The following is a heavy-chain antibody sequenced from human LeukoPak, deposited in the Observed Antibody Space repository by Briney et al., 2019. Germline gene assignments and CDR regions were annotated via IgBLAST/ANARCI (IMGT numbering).Heavy chain of an antibody. CDR1: GFTFSSYA. J-gene: IGHJ4*02. CDR2: ISGSGGST. CDR3: AKVNSGYNGLANS. D-gene: IGHD5-12*01. Sequence: SGGSLRLSCAASGFTFSSYAMSWVRQAPGKGLEWVSAISGSGGSTYYADSVKGRFTISRDNSKNTLYLQMNSLRAEDTAVYYCAKVNSGYNGLANSWGQGTLVTVSS. V-gene: IGHV3-23*01.